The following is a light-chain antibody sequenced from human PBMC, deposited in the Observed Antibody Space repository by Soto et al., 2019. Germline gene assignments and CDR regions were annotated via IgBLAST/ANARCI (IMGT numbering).Light chain of an antibody. V-gene: IGLV2-14*01. CDR2: EVT. CDR3: GAYTSSNTRV. Sequence: QSVLTQPASVSGSPGQSITISCTGTNSDVGPYNFVSWYQQHPGRAPKLIIYEVTNRPSGVSDRFSGSKSGNTASLTISGLQAEDEADYYCGAYTSSNTRVFGTGTKLTVL. J-gene: IGLJ1*01. CDR1: NSDVGPYNF.